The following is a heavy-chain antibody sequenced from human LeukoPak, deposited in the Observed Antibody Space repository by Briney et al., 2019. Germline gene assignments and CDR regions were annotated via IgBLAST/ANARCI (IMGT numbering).Heavy chain of an antibody. CDR3: ARADPSYVAHPDAFDI. V-gene: IGHV3-21*01. Sequence: GGSLRLSCAASGFTFSSYAMSWVRQAPGKGLEWVSSISSSSSYIYYADSVKGRFTISRDNAKNSLYLQMNSLRAEDTAVYYCARADPSYVAHPDAFDIWGQGTMVTVSS. J-gene: IGHJ3*02. CDR2: ISSSSSYI. D-gene: IGHD3-10*02. CDR1: GFTFSSYA.